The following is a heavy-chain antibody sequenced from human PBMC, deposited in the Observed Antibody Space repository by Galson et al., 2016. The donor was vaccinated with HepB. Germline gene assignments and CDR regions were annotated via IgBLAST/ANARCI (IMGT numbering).Heavy chain of an antibody. V-gene: IGHV1-69*13. J-gene: IGHJ4*02. CDR1: GGRFSSYP. D-gene: IGHD2-8*01. CDR2: IIPIFGTA. CDR3: ARVAREGGVSLGLYYFDY. Sequence: SVKVSCKASGGRFSSYPINWVRQAPGQGLEWMGGIIPIFGTANYAQTFKGRVTITADESTKAAYMELSSLRSDDTSVYCCARVAREGGVSLGLYYFDYWGQGTLVIVSS.